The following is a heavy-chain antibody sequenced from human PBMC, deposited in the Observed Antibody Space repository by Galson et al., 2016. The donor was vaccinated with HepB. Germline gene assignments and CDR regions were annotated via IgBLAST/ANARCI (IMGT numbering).Heavy chain of an antibody. D-gene: IGHD6-13*01. CDR3: ASSGYSGS. Sequence: SLRLSCAASGFTVSNNFMTWVRQGPGKGLEWVSLIYSGGSTHYADSGKGRFTISRDNAKNTLYLQMNNLRAEDTAVYYRASSGYSGSWGQGTLVTVSS. CDR1: GFTVSNNF. V-gene: IGHV3-53*01. J-gene: IGHJ4*02. CDR2: IYSGGST.